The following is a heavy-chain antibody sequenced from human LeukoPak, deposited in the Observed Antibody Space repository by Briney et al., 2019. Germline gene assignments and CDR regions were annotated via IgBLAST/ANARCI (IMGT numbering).Heavy chain of an antibody. Sequence: PGGSLRLSCAASGFTFSSYAMHWVRQAPGKGLEYVSAISSNGGSTYYANSVKGRFTISRDNSKNTLYLQMGSLRAEDMAVYYCARVGYSYGFDYWGQGTLVTVSS. J-gene: IGHJ4*02. CDR2: ISSNGGST. CDR1: GFTFSSYA. CDR3: ARVGYSYGFDY. D-gene: IGHD5-18*01. V-gene: IGHV3-64*01.